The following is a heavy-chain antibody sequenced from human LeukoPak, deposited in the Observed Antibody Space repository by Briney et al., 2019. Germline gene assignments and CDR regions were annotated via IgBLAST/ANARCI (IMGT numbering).Heavy chain of an antibody. CDR1: GGSISSSSFN. CDR3: ASRSLQYDADVFDI. CDR2: IYHSGST. J-gene: IGHJ3*02. V-gene: IGHV4-39*01. Sequence: RASETLSLTCTVSGGSISSSSFNWGRLRQPPGKRLEWFGSIYHSGSTYYNPSLKSRVTISGGTSKNQFSLKLSSVTAADTAVYYCASRSLQYDADVFDIWGQGTMVTVSS. D-gene: IGHD2/OR15-2a*01.